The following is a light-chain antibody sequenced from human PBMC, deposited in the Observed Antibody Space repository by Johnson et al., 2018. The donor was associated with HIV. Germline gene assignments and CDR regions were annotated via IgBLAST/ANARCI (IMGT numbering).Light chain of an antibody. CDR3: GTWDSSVSAYV. V-gene: IGLV1-51*01. J-gene: IGLJ1*01. Sequence: QPVLTQPPSVSAAPGQRVTISCSGSTSNIGNNYVSWYQQLPGTAPKLLIYDNNKRPSGIPDRFSGSKSGTSATLGITGLQTGDEADYYCGTWDSSVSAYVFGTGTKVTV. CDR1: TSNIGNNY. CDR2: DNN.